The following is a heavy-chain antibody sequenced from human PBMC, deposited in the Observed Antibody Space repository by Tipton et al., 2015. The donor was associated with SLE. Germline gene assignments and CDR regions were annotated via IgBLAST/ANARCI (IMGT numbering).Heavy chain of an antibody. Sequence: SLRLSCAASGFTFSSYAMSWVRQAPGKGLEWVSAISGSGGSIYYADSVKGRFTISRDNAKNSLYLQMNSLRAEDTAVYYCASRNYYDSSGYGAFDIWGQGTMVTVSS. V-gene: IGHV3-23*01. CDR3: ASRNYYDSSGYGAFDI. CDR1: GFTFSSYA. J-gene: IGHJ3*02. D-gene: IGHD3-22*01. CDR2: ISGSGGSI.